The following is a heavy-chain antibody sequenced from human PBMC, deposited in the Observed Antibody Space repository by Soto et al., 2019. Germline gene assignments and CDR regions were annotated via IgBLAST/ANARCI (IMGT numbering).Heavy chain of an antibody. V-gene: IGHV4-59*01. CDR2: IYYSGST. J-gene: IGHJ5*02. D-gene: IGHD6-13*01. Sequence: SETLSLTCTVSGGSISSYYWSWIRQPPGKGLEWIGYIYYSGSTNYNPSLKSRVTISVDTSKNQFSLKLSSVTAADTAVYYCARDLRSSWYHRIWFDLWGPGTLVTVSS. CDR1: GGSISSYY. CDR3: ARDLRSSWYHRIWFDL.